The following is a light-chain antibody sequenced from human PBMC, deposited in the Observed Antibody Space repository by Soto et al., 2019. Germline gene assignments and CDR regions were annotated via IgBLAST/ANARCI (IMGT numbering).Light chain of an antibody. CDR3: HQYGSSPPT. Sequence: EIVLSQSPGPLSLSPGETASLSCRASQNVRGSYLAWYQQKPGQAPRLLISAASRRATGVPDRFSGSGSGTDFTLTISRLEPEDFAVYCCHQYGSSPPTFGGGTKVEIK. CDR1: QNVRGSY. V-gene: IGKV3-20*01. J-gene: IGKJ4*01. CDR2: AAS.